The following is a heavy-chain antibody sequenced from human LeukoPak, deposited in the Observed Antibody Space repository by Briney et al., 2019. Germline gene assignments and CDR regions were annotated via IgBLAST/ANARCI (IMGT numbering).Heavy chain of an antibody. CDR3: ARDTDQRRESWFDP. Sequence: ASVKVSCKASGGTFSSYAISWVRQAPGQGLEWMGRIIPILGIANYAQKFQGRVTITADKSTSTAYMELSSLRSEDTAVYYCARDTDQRRESWFDPWGQGTLVTVSS. V-gene: IGHV1-69*04. CDR1: GGTFSSYA. J-gene: IGHJ5*02. D-gene: IGHD1-26*01. CDR2: IIPILGIA.